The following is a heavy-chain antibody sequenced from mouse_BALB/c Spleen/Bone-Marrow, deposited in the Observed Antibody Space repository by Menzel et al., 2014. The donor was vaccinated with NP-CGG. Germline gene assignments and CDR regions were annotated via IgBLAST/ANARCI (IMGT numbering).Heavy chain of an antibody. Sequence: EVKLVESGGGSVMPGGSLKLSCAASGFTFSDYYMYWVRQTPEKRLEWVATISDGGSYTYYPDSVKGRFTISRYNAKNNLYLKMSSLKSEDTAMYSCARENWDVGFACWGQRALVTISA. D-gene: IGHD4-1*01. CDR2: ISDGGSYT. J-gene: IGHJ3*01. CDR1: GFTFSDYY. V-gene: IGHV5-4*02. CDR3: ARENWDVGFAC.